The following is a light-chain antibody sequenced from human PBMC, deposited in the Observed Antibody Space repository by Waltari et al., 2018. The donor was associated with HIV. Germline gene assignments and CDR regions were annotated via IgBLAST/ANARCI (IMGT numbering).Light chain of an antibody. J-gene: IGLJ2*01. CDR3: ASFTGDNTVI. Sequence: AVTQPASVSGLPGQSTTISCTGDDSDFGLYNFVSWYQQHAGKPPRLILYDGDSRASGVSDRFSGSMSVNTASLTISGLRAEDEGHYYFASFTGDNTVIFGGGTEVTVL. CDR1: DSDFGLYNF. V-gene: IGLV2-14*03. CDR2: DGD.